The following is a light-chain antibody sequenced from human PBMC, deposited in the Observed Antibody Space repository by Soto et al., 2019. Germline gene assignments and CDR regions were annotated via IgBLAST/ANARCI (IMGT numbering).Light chain of an antibody. J-gene: IGLJ3*02. Sequence: QSALTQPASVSGSPGQSITISCTGTSSDVGDYNYVSWYQQHPGKAPKLMIYEVSNRPSGISNRFSGSKSGNTASLTISGLQAEDEADYYCTSSTSSSTWLFGGGTKLTVL. CDR1: SSDVGDYNY. CDR2: EVS. CDR3: TSSTSSSTWL. V-gene: IGLV2-14*01.